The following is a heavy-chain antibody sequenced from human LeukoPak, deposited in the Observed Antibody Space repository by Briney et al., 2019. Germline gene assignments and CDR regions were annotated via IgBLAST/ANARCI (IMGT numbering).Heavy chain of an antibody. CDR1: GFTFSSYG. D-gene: IGHD1-26*01. V-gene: IGHV3-33*01. CDR3: ARDGDISGSYLGY. J-gene: IGHJ4*02. CDR2: IWYDGSNK. Sequence: PGRSLRLSCAASGFTFSSYGMHWVRQAPGKGLEWVAVIWYDGSNKYYADSVKGRSTISRDNSKNTLYLQMNSLRAEDTAVYYCARDGDISGSYLGYWGQGTLVTVSS.